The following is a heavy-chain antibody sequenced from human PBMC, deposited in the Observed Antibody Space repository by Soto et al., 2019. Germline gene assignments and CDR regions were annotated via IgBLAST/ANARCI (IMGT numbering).Heavy chain of an antibody. CDR1: GGSFSNYH. D-gene: IGHD2-2*01. CDR3: ARGRQVAPAALFRRAGDYSLDV. Sequence: SETLSLTCAVYGGSFSNYHWRWIRQPPGKGREWIGEINHWGSSNYNPSLKSRGTMSVDTSKSQFSLKMSSVTAADPAVYYCARGRQVAPAALFRRAGDYSLDVWGQGTTVTVSS. V-gene: IGHV4-34*01. J-gene: IGHJ6*02. CDR2: INHWGSS.